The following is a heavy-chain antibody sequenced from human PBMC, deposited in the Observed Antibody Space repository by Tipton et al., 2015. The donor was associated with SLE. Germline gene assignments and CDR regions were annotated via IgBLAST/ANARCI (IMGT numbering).Heavy chain of an antibody. J-gene: IGHJ6*02. CDR3: ARDRGGEYYYYGMDV. D-gene: IGHD7-27*01. CDR1: GGSITSSSYY. Sequence: TLSLTCAVYGGSITSSSYYWGWIRQSPGKGMEWIGEVYHRESTNSNPSLESRVTISVDTSKNQFSLRLSSVTAADTAVFYCARDRGGEYYYYGMDVWGQGTTVTVSS. CDR2: VYHREST. V-gene: IGHV4-39*02.